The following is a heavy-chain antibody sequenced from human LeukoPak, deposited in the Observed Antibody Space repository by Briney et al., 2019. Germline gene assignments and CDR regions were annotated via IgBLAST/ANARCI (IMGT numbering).Heavy chain of an antibody. D-gene: IGHD3-10*02. V-gene: IGHV3-33*01. J-gene: IGHJ4*02. CDR1: GFTFSSWA. CDR2: IWYDGGNK. CDR3: ARVFVGENFDY. Sequence: PGGSLRLSCAASGFTFSSWAMHWARQAPGKGLEWGAVIWYDGGNKYYVDSVKGRFTISRDNSKNTVYLQMNSLRADDTAVYFCARVFVGENFDYWGQGTLVTVAS.